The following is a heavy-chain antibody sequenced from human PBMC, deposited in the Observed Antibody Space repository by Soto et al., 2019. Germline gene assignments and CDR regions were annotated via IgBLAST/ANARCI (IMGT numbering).Heavy chain of an antibody. CDR2: ISDSGDST. CDR1: GFTFSRHA. Sequence: ESGGGLAQPGGSLRLSCPASGFTFSRHAMSWVRQAPGMGLEWVSGISDSGDSTYYADSVKGRFTISRDSSKSTLYLQMSSLRAEDTAVYYCAKIRGDYDSASRWDAFGVWGQGTMVTVSS. D-gene: IGHD5-12*01. CDR3: AKIRGDYDSASRWDAFGV. J-gene: IGHJ3*01. V-gene: IGHV3-23*01.